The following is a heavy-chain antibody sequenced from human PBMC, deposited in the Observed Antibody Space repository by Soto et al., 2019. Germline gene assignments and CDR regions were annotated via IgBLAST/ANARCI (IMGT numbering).Heavy chain of an antibody. D-gene: IGHD3-10*01. CDR3: TTAYYYGSGSPNYYYGMDV. V-gene: IGHV3-15*01. J-gene: IGHJ6*02. Sequence: EVQLVESGGGLVKPGGSLRLSCAASGFTFSNAWMSWVRQAPGKGLEWVGRIKSKTDGGTTDYAAPVKGRFTISRDDXKNXLXQQMNSLKTEDTAVYYCTTAYYYGSGSPNYYYGMDVWGQGTTVTVSS. CDR2: IKSKTDGGTT. CDR1: GFTFSNAW.